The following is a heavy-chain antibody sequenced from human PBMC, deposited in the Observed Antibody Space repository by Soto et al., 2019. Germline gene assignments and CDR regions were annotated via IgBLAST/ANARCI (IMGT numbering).Heavy chain of an antibody. CDR2: IIPNLGIA. Sequence: QVQLVQSGAEVKKPGSSVKVSCRASGGTFRSNSISWVRQAPGQGLEWMGRIIPNLGIADYAQKFQGRVTINADKSTSTGYMELSSLRSEDTAVYYCASNTDSSGYYAWGQGTLVTVSS. D-gene: IGHD3-22*01. CDR1: GGTFRSNS. V-gene: IGHV1-69*02. J-gene: IGHJ5*02. CDR3: ASNTDSSGYYA.